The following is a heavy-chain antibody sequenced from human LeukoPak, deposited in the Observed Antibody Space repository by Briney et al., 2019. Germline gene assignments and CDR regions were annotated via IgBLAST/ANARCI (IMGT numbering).Heavy chain of an antibody. CDR2: ITTSNYI. Sequence: MPGESLILSCVVSGFTFSSHSVNWVRQAPGKGLEWVLSITTSNYIFYAESVKGRFTISRDNAKNSLYLQMTSLRAEDTAVYYCAREQARAGSFDYWGQGTLVTVSS. CDR1: GFTFSSHS. J-gene: IGHJ4*02. CDR3: AREQARAGSFDY. V-gene: IGHV3-21*01. D-gene: IGHD6-19*01.